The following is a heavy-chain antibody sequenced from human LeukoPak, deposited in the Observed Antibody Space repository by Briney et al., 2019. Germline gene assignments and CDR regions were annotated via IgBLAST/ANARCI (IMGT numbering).Heavy chain of an antibody. J-gene: IGHJ4*02. CDR1: GYSFASYW. V-gene: IGHV5-51*01. CDR3: ARQWGDCSSTSCYSAY. CDR2: IYPGDSDT. D-gene: IGHD2-2*01. Sequence: PGESLKISCKCSGYSFASYWIAWVRQMPGKGLEWMGIIYPGDSDTRYSPSFQGQVTISADKSISTAYLQWSSLKASDTAIYYCARQWGDCSSTSCYSAYWGQGTLVTVSS.